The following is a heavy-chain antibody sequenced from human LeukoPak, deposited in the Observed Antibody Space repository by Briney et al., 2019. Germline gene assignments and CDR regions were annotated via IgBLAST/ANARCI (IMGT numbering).Heavy chain of an antibody. CDR3: ARGLDRDPKGAFDY. Sequence: PSETLSLTCTVSGGSTSSGSYYWSWIRPPAGKGLEWIVRIYTSGSTNYNPSLKSRVTISVDTSKYQFSLKLSSVTAADTDVYYCARGLDRDPKGAFDYWGQGTLVTVSS. CDR1: GGSTSSGSYY. CDR2: IYTSGST. V-gene: IGHV4-61*02. J-gene: IGHJ4*02. D-gene: IGHD1-26*01.